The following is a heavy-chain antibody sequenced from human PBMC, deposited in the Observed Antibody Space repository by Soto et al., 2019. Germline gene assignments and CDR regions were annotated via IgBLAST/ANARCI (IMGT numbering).Heavy chain of an antibody. CDR1: GDTFSSYA. CDR2: IIPIFGTA. V-gene: IGHV1-69*13. J-gene: IGHJ6*03. CDR3: ARHSACSSSGYYYYSMDV. Sequence: ASVKVSCKASGDTFSSYAISWVRQAPGQGLEWMGGIIPIFGTANYAQKFQGRVTITGDASTSTAYMELSSLRSEDTAVYYCARHSACSSSGYYYYSMDVWGKGTPVTVSS. D-gene: IGHD6-6*01.